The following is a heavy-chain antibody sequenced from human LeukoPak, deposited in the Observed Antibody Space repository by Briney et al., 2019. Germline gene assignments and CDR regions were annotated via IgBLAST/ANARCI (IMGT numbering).Heavy chain of an antibody. CDR1: GFTFSNHW. J-gene: IGHJ5*02. V-gene: IGHV3-74*01. CDR2: ITNDGGYT. CDR3: VRDRPHNWFDP. Sequence: PGGTLRLSCAASGFTFSNHWMHWVRQVPGKGLVWVSYITNDGGYTNYADSVKGRFTISRDNAKSMLWLQMNSLRVEDTAVYYCVRDRPHNWFDPWGQGTLVTVSS.